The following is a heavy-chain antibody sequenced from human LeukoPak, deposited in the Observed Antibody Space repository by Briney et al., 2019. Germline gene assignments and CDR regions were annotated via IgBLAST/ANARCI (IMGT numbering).Heavy chain of an antibody. CDR3: ATDSAPGGISDY. Sequence: GGSLRLSCADSGFTFSNYWMHWVRQAPGKGLVWVSRIKSDGTYTNYADSVKGRYTIYRDNAKSTLYVQMNSERGEDRGVYFCATDSAPGGISDYWGQGTLVTVSS. J-gene: IGHJ4*02. D-gene: IGHD4-23*01. V-gene: IGHV3-74*01. CDR2: IKSDGTYT. CDR1: GFTFSNYW.